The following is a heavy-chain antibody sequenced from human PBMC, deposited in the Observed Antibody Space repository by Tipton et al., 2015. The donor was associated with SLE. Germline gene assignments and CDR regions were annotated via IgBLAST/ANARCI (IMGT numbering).Heavy chain of an antibody. D-gene: IGHD3-22*01. CDR2: IYYSGST. CDR1: GGSFGTYY. Sequence: TLSLTCTVYGGSFGTYYCNWIRQSPGKGLEWIATIYYSGSTYFNPALKSRVTISADTSKNQFSLKLSSVTAADTAVYYCARGPSSGYYRFDYWGQGTLVTVSS. V-gene: IGHV4-34*01. CDR3: ARGPSSGYYRFDY. J-gene: IGHJ4*02.